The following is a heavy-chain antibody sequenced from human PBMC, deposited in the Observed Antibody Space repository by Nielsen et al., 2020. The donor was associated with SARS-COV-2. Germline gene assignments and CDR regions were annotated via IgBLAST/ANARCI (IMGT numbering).Heavy chain of an antibody. J-gene: IGHJ4*02. CDR2: IWYDGSNK. CDR3: ARESGYGDYGGGFDY. V-gene: IGHV3-33*08. Sequence: SLKISCVASGFTFSSYAMHWVRQAPGKGLEWVAVIWYDGSNKYYADSVKGRFTISRDNSKNTLYLQMNSLRAEDTAVYYCARESGYGDYGGGFDYWGQGTLVTVSS. CDR1: GFTFSSYA. D-gene: IGHD4-17*01.